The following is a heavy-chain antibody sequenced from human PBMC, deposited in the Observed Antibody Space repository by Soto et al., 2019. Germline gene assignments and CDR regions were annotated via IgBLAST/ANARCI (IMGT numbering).Heavy chain of an antibody. CDR1: GFTFSNYA. J-gene: IGHJ6*02. Sequence: VQLLESGGGLVQPGGSLRLSCTASGFTFSNYAMNWVRQAPGKGLEWVSAIMGSGGHTYYAASVKGRFAISRDNSKNTVNVQMNSLRAEDTAIYYCGKDCGDYGDNEPPYGMDVWGQGTTVTVSS. CDR2: IMGSGGHT. CDR3: GKDCGDYGDNEPPYGMDV. D-gene: IGHD4-17*01. V-gene: IGHV3-23*01.